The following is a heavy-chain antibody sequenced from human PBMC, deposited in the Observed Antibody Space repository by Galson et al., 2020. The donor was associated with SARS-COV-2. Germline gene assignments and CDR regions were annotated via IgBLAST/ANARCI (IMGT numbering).Heavy chain of an antibody. CDR1: GGSFSGYY. Sequence: SETLSLTCAVYGGSFSGYYWSWIRQPPGKGLEWIGEIKSSGSTNYNPSLKSLVTISVDTSKNHFSLKLSSVTAADTAVYYCAREENFFLVLTATRMCYFDYWGRGTLATVSS. CDR3: AREENFFLVLTATRMCYFDY. CDR2: IKSSGST. D-gene: IGHD2-21*02. V-gene: IGHV4-34*01. J-gene: IGHJ4*02.